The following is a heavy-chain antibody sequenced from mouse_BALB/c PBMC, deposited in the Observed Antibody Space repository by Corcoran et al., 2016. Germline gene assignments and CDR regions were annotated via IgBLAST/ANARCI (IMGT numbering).Heavy chain of an antibody. V-gene: IGHV9-3-1*01. Sequence: QIQLVQSGPELKKPGETVKISCKASGYTFTNYGMNWVKQAPGKGLKWMGWINTYTGEPTYADDFKGRFAFSLETSASTAYLQINNLKNEDTATYFCARKALYGSSSTWFAYWGQGTLVTVSA. CDR3: ARKALYGSSSTWFAY. CDR1: GYTFTNYG. J-gene: IGHJ3*01. CDR2: INTYTGEP. D-gene: IGHD1-1*01.